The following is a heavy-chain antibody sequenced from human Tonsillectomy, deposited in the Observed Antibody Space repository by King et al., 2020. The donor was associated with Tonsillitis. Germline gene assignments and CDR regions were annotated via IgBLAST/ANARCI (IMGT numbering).Heavy chain of an antibody. CDR1: GFTLSDYY. V-gene: IGHV3-11*06. J-gene: IGHJ2*01. D-gene: IGHD3-3*01. CDR2: ISSSSSYT. CDR3: ARAWRYFDL. Sequence: VQLVESGGGLVKPGGSLRLSCAASGFTLSDYYMSWIRQAPGKGLEWVSYISSSSSYTNYAESVKGRFTISRDNAKKSLYLQMNSLRAEDTAVYYCARAWRYFDLWGRGTLVTVSS.